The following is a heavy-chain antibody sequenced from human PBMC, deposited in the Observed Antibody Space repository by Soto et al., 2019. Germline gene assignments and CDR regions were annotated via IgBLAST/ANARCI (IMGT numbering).Heavy chain of an antibody. V-gene: IGHV3-48*03. D-gene: IGHD3-22*01. CDR2: ISSSGSTT. Sequence: EVQLVESGGGSVEPGGSLRLSCEVSGFTFSSYELSWVRQAPGTGLECIADISSSGSTTDHADSVKGRFTVSRDNAKNSLYLEMNSLRVEDSGIYYCAREENYYESSGYAGRYFDYWGQGALVTVSS. CDR3: AREENYYESSGYAGRYFDY. CDR1: GFTFSSYE. J-gene: IGHJ4*02.